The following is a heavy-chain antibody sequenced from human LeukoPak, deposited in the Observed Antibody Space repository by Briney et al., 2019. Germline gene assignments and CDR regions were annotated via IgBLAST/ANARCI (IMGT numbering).Heavy chain of an antibody. D-gene: IGHD2-8*02. CDR2: TFYRSKWNN. CDR3: ANLRTGTSDVFDI. CDR1: GDTVSSKRAA. J-gene: IGHJ3*02. V-gene: IGHV6-1*01. Sequence: SQTLSLTCAISGDTVSSKRAAWNWIRQSPLRGLEWPGRTFYRSKWNNDYAVSVKGRITIKPDTSKNQFSLQLNSVTPEDTAVYYCANLRTGTSDVFDIWGQGTMVTVSS.